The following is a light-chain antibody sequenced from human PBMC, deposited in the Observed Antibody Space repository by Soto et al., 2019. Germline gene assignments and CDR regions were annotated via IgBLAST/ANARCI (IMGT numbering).Light chain of an antibody. J-gene: IGLJ1*01. CDR3: SSYTSSSDI. Sequence: QSALTQPASVSGSPGQSITISCTGTSSDVGGYNYVSWYQQHPGKAPKLMIYDVSNRPSGVSNRFSVSKSGNTASLTISGHQAEDEADSYCSSYTSSSDIFGTGTKLTVL. CDR1: SSDVGGYNY. CDR2: DVS. V-gene: IGLV2-14*01.